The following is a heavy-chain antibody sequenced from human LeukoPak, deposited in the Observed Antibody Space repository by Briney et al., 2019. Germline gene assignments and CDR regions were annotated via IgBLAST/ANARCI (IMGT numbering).Heavy chain of an antibody. D-gene: IGHD3-10*01. CDR3: ARWGLNYYGSGSYEDY. J-gene: IGHJ4*02. Sequence: GRSLRLSCAASGFTFDDYGMSCVRQAPGKGLESVSGINWNGGSTGYADSVKGRFTISRDKAKISLYLQMNSLRAEDTALYYCARWGLNYYGSGSYEDYWGQGTLVTVSS. CDR1: GFTFDDYG. V-gene: IGHV3-20*04. CDR2: INWNGGST.